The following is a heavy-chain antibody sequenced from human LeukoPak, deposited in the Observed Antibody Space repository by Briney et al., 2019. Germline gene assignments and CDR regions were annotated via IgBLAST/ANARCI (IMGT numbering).Heavy chain of an antibody. CDR3: ARWIIADRRGSWFDP. CDR1: GYTFTGYY. V-gene: IGHV1-2*02. Sequence: ASVKVSCKASGYTFTGYYMHWVRQAPGQGLEWIGWINPNSGGTNYAQKFQGRVTMTRNTSLSTAYMELSSLRSEDTAVYYCARWIIADRRGSWFDPWGQGTLVTVSS. D-gene: IGHD6-6*01. J-gene: IGHJ5*02. CDR2: INPNSGGT.